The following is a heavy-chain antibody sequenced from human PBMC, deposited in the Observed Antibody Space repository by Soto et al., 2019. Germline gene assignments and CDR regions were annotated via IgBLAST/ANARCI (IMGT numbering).Heavy chain of an antibody. J-gene: IGHJ4*02. V-gene: IGHV6-1*01. CDR1: GDSVSRNSAA. D-gene: IGHD6-13*01. Sequence: SQTLSLTCAISGDSVSRNSAAWTWIRQSPSRGLEWLGRTYYKSRWDHDYAASVRGRITINPDTSKNQFSLHLNSVTPEDTAVYYCALEIAAAGYNFYYFDYWGQGTLVTVSS. CDR2: TYYKSRWDH. CDR3: ALEIAAAGYNFYYFDY.